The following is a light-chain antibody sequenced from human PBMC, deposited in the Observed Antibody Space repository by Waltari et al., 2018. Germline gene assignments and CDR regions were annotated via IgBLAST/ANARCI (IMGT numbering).Light chain of an antibody. CDR1: SGDIGTYNY. V-gene: IGLV2-8*01. CDR3: STYGGANNLL. J-gene: IGLJ2*01. CDR2: EVN. Sequence: QPALTQSPSASGSPGQSVTISCAGTSGDIGTYNYVSWYQHHPGKVPRVMIYEVNKRPSGVPDRFSGSKSGDTASLTVSGLPPEDEAEYFCSTYGGANNLLFGGGTKVTVL.